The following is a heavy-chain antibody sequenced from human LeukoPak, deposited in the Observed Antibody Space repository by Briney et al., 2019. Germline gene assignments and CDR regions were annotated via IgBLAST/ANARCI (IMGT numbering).Heavy chain of an antibody. J-gene: IGHJ3*02. CDR2: IKGDGTEK. Sequence: PGGSLRLSCAASGFTFSSYWMSWVRQAPGKGLEWVANIKGDGTEKYYVYSVKGRFTISRDNAKNALYLQMNSLRAEDTAVYYCASASGGRGGFDIWGQGAMVTVSS. D-gene: IGHD4-23*01. CDR1: GFTFSSYW. V-gene: IGHV3-7*02. CDR3: ASASGGRGGFDI.